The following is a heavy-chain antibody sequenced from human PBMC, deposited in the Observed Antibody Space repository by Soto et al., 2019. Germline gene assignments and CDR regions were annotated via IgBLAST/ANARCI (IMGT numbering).Heavy chain of an antibody. Sequence: SVKVSCKASGYAFTSYAMHAGLPATGQSLEWMGWINAGNGNTKYSQKFQGRITITRYTYASTAYMELSSLRSEDTAVYYCARARITMIVVVPFDPWGQGTLVTVCS. D-gene: IGHD3-22*01. CDR3: ARARITMIVVVPFDP. CDR2: INAGNGNT. J-gene: IGHJ5*02. V-gene: IGHV1-3*01. CDR1: GYAFTSYA.